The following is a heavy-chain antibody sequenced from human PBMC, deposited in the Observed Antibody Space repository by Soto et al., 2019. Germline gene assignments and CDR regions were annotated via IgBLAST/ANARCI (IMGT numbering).Heavy chain of an antibody. CDR2: INHHGST. J-gene: IGHJ6*02. CDR1: GGSISSSSYY. D-gene: IGHD3-22*01. CDR3: ARDNVVVTPIRYYHYGMDV. V-gene: IGHV4-39*07. Sequence: SETLSLTCTVSGGSISSSSYYWSWIRHPPGKGLEWVGEINHHGSTNYNPSLKSRVTISVDTSKNQFSLKLTSVTAADTAVYYCARDNVVVTPIRYYHYGMDVWGQGTTVTVSS.